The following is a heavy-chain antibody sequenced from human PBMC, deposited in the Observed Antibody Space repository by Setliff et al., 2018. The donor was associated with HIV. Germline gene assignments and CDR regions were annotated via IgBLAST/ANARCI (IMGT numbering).Heavy chain of an antibody. J-gene: IGHJ4*02. D-gene: IGHD3-10*01. Sequence: SETLSLTCAVYGVSFSDYYWGWIRQPPGKGLEWIGEINHSGTTNYNPSLKSRVTISVDTSKKQFSLKLNSVTAADTAVYYCARIIRGVYFYDGTGYYYFDDWGQGALVTVSS. CDR2: INHSGTT. CDR1: GVSFSDYY. V-gene: IGHV4-34*01. CDR3: ARIIRGVYFYDGTGYYYFDD.